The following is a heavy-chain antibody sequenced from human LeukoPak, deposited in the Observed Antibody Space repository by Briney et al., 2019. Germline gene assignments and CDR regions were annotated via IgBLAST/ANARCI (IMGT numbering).Heavy chain of an antibody. D-gene: IGHD3-22*01. Sequence: GGSLRLSCAASGFTFSDYWMHWVRQVPGKGLVWVARINADGSITNHADSVKGRFTISRGNAENTLYLQMNSLRAEDTAVYYCAKDELDSSGYYTGDYWGQGTLVTVSS. CDR1: GFTFSDYW. J-gene: IGHJ4*02. CDR2: INADGSIT. V-gene: IGHV3-74*01. CDR3: AKDELDSSGYYTGDY.